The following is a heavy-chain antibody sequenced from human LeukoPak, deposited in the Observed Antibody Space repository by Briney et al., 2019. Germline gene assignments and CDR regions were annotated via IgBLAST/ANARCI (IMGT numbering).Heavy chain of an antibody. V-gene: IGHV3-23*01. Sequence: GGSLRLSCAASGFTFSSYAMSWVRQAPGKGLQWVSAISGSCGSTYYAESVKGRFTISRDNSKNTLYLQMNSLRAEDTAVYYCAKSSPSPLGVGATDVRESDYWGQGTLVTVSS. D-gene: IGHD1-26*01. CDR1: GFTFSSYA. J-gene: IGHJ4*02. CDR2: ISGSCGST. CDR3: AKSSPSPLGVGATDVRESDY.